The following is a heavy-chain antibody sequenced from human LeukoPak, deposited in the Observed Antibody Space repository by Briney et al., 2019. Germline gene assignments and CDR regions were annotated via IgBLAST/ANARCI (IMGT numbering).Heavy chain of an antibody. CDR1: GFTFSSYA. Sequence: GGSLRLSCAASGFTFSSYAMSWVRQAPGKGLEGVSSLSTSGGNTYYADSVKGRFTISRDNSENTLYLQLNSLRAEDTAVYYCAKGGPYSSSPVDYWGQGTLVTVSS. V-gene: IGHV3-23*01. CDR3: AKGGPYSSSPVDY. D-gene: IGHD6-6*01. J-gene: IGHJ4*02. CDR2: LSTSGGNT.